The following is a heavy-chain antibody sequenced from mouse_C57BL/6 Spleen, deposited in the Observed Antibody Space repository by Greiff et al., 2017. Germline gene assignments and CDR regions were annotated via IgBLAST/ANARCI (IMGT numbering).Heavy chain of an antibody. Sequence: VKLVESGPELVKPGASVKISCKASGYAFSSSWMNWVKQRPGKGLEWIGRIYPGDGDTNYNGKFKGKATLTADKSSSTAYMQLSSLTSAGSAVXFCAPDGYYGAWFAYWGQGTLVTVSA. J-gene: IGHJ3*01. CDR3: APDGYYGAWFAY. CDR2: IYPGDGDT. V-gene: IGHV1-82*01. D-gene: IGHD2-3*01. CDR1: GYAFSSSW.